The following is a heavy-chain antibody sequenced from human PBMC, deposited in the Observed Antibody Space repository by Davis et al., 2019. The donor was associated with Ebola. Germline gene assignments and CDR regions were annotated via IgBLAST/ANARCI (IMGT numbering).Heavy chain of an antibody. Sequence: AASVKVSCKASGYTFTNYYMHWVRQAPGQGLEWMGMINPNDGRTIYAQKFQGRVTMTRDTSISTAYMELSRLRSDDTAVYYCASFVAVAGTGAFDIWGQGTMVTVSS. D-gene: IGHD6-19*01. CDR3: ASFVAVAGTGAFDI. J-gene: IGHJ3*02. CDR1: GYTFTNYY. CDR2: INPNDGRT. V-gene: IGHV1-2*02.